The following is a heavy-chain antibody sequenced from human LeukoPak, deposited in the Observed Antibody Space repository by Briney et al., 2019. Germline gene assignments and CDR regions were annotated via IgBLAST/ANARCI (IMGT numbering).Heavy chain of an antibody. D-gene: IGHD3-22*01. CDR1: GFTFSSYW. J-gene: IGHJ6*03. CDR3: ARDLADSSGYYGYYYYYMDV. V-gene: IGHV3-7*01. CDR2: IKQDGSEK. Sequence: QPGGSLKLSCAASGFTFSSYWMSWVRQAPGKGLEWVANIKQDGSEKYYVDSVKDRFTISRDNAKNSLYLQMNSLRAEDTAVYYCARDLADSSGYYGYYYYYMDVWGKGTTVTVSS.